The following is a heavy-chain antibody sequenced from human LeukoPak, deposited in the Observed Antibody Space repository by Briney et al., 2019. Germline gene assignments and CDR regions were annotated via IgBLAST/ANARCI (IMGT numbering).Heavy chain of an antibody. CDR1: GSTFSSYG. CDR2: IRYDGSNK. CDR3: AKSRAHYYDSSGYYLY. V-gene: IGHV3-30*02. D-gene: IGHD3-22*01. Sequence: HPGGSLRLSCAASGSTFSSYGMHWVRQAPGKGLEWVAFIRYDGSNKYYADSVKGRFTISRDNSKNTLYLQMNSLRAEDTAVYYCAKSRAHYYDSSGYYLYWGQGTLVTVSS. J-gene: IGHJ4*02.